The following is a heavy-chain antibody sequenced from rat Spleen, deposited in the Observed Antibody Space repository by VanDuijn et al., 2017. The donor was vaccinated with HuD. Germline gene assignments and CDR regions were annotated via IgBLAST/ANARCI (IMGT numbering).Heavy chain of an antibody. CDR1: GFSLTSYP. J-gene: IGHJ2*01. CDR2: IWSGGKT. CDR3: TRNYAYYYDGSYHGGFDY. D-gene: IGHD1-12*02. Sequence: QVQLKESGPGLMQPSQTLSLTCIVSGFSLTSYPVHWVRQSPGKGLEWSAVIWSGGKTDYNSALKSRLSISRDTSKNQVFLKVNSLKTEDTGIYYCTRNYAYYYDGSYHGGFDYWGQGVMVTVSS. V-gene: IGHV2S13*01.